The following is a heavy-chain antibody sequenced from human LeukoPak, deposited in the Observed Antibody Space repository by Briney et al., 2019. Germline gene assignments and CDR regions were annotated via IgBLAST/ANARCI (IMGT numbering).Heavy chain of an antibody. CDR2: IQSKTDGGTT. CDR3: AKQLGYCSDGSCYFPY. V-gene: IGHV3-15*01. D-gene: IGHD2-15*01. CDR1: GFTFSRHG. J-gene: IGHJ4*02. Sequence: GGSLRLSCAPSGFTFSRHGMHWVRQAPGKGLEWVGRIQSKTDGGTTEYAAPVKGRFTISRDDLTNTLYLQMNSLRAEDTAVYYCAKQLGYCSDGSCYFPYWGQGTLVTVSS.